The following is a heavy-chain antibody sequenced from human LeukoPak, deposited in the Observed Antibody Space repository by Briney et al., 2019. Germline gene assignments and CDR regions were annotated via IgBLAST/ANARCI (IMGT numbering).Heavy chain of an antibody. Sequence: SVKVSCKASGYTFTSYGISWLRQAPGQGLEWMGRISPILGIANYAQKFQGRVTITADKSTSTAYMELSSLRSGDTAVYYCARGEYYYDSSGYYFDGYWGQGTLVTVSS. CDR1: GYTFTSYG. V-gene: IGHV1-69*04. D-gene: IGHD3-22*01. CDR2: ISPILGIA. CDR3: ARGEYYYDSSGYYFDGY. J-gene: IGHJ4*02.